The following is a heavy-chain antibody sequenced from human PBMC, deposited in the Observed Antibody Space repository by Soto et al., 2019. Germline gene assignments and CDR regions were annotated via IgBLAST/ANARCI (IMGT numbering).Heavy chain of an antibody. J-gene: IGHJ6*03. Sequence: QVQRVQSGAEVRKPGASVTVSCRSSGDSFNDYYIHWVRQAPGQGFEWMGWINTNGGVTKYAQKVQGGVSMTRDTSIRTVYMQLSRLRSDDTAVYYCARESGGATATLDYYYFYMDVWGTGTTVTVSS. CDR3: ARESGGATATLDYYYFYMDV. CDR1: GDSFNDYY. V-gene: IGHV1-2*02. D-gene: IGHD5-12*01. CDR2: INTNGGVT.